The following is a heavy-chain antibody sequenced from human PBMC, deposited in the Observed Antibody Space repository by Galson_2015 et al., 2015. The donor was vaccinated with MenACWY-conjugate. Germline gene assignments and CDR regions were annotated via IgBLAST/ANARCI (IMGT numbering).Heavy chain of an antibody. V-gene: IGHV5-51*01. Sequence: QSGAEVKKPGESLKISCKASGYNFITYWIGWVRQVPGKGLEWVGLISPIDSKTRYSPAFEGRVTISADNSITTAYLQWNSLQASDTAMYYCARHPPGGRSMDVWGQGTTVTVSS. D-gene: IGHD1-26*01. J-gene: IGHJ6*02. CDR1: GYNFITYW. CDR2: ISPIDSKT. CDR3: ARHPPGGRSMDV.